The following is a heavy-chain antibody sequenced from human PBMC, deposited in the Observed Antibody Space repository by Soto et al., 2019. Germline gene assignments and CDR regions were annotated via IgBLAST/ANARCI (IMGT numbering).Heavy chain of an antibody. CDR1: GYTFTSYA. Sequence: QVPLVQSGAEVKKPGASVKVFCKASGYTFTSYAMHWVRQAPGQRLEWMGWINAGNGNTKYSQKFQGRVTITRHTSASTAYMELSSLRSEDTAVYYCARDSGEGSSWSFDYWGQGTLVTVSS. CDR2: INAGNGNT. D-gene: IGHD6-13*01. V-gene: IGHV1-3*01. J-gene: IGHJ4*02. CDR3: ARDSGEGSSWSFDY.